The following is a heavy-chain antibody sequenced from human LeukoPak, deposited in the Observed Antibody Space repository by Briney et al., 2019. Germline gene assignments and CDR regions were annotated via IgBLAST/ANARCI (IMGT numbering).Heavy chain of an antibody. V-gene: IGHV1-46*01. D-gene: IGHD3-22*01. J-gene: IGHJ5*02. CDR1: GYIFTSYV. CDR3: ARDLRNYDSSGEFDP. CDR2: INPSGGST. Sequence: ASVKVSCKASGYIFTSYVLHWVRQAPGQGLEWMGIINPSGGSTSYAQKFQGRVTMTRDTFTSTVYMELSSLRSEDTAVYYCARDLRNYDSSGEFDPWGQGTLVTVSS.